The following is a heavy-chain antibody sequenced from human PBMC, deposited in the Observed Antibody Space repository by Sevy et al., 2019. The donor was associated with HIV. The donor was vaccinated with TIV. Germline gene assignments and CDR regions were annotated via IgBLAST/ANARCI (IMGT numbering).Heavy chain of an antibody. D-gene: IGHD4-17*01. V-gene: IGHV3-15*01. CDR3: TTDREYSDFKGGFDY. CDR2: IRSNTDGGTT. CDR1: GLTFTDAW. Sequence: GGSLRLSCAASGLTFTDAWMAWVRQAPGKGLEWVGRIRSNTDGGTTEYAAPLKGRFTISRDDSKNTLYLQMNILKSADTAVHYCTTDREYSDFKGGFDYWGRGALVTVSS. J-gene: IGHJ4*02.